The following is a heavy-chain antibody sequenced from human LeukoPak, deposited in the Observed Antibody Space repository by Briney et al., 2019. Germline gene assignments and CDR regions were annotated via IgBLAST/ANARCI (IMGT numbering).Heavy chain of an antibody. Sequence: GGSLRLSCAASGFTFSSYGMHWVRQAPGKGLEWVAVISYDGSNKYYADSVKGRFTISRDNSKNTLYLQMNSLRAEDTAVYCCAKGYGSGSYYGDHFDYWGQGTLVTVSS. CDR3: AKGYGSGSYYGDHFDY. D-gene: IGHD3-10*01. J-gene: IGHJ4*02. V-gene: IGHV3-30*18. CDR1: GFTFSSYG. CDR2: ISYDGSNK.